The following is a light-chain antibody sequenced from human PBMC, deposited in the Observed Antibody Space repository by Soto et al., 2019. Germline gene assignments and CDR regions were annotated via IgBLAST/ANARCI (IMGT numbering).Light chain of an antibody. CDR1: SSNIGSGYD. CDR3: QSYDSSLSAVV. V-gene: IGLV1-40*01. J-gene: IGLJ2*01. CDR2: GND. Sequence: QSVLTQPPSVSGAPGQRVTISCTGSSSNIGSGYDVHWYHHLPGTAPKLFIFGNDHRPSGVPDRFSGSKSGTSASLAITGLQTEDEADYYCQSYDSSLSAVVFGGGTKLTVL.